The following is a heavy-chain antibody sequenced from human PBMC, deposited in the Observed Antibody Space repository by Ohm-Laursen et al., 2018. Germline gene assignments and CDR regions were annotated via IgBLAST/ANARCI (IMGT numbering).Heavy chain of an antibody. CDR2: FDPEDGET. CDR1: GYTLTELS. J-gene: IGHJ1*01. D-gene: IGHD2-21*02. V-gene: IGHV1-24*01. CDR3: ATDAFSVTATSPEH. Sequence: SVKVSCKVSGYTLTELSMHWVRQAPGKGLEWMGGFDPEDGETIYAQKFQGRVTMTEDTSTDTAYMELSSLRSEDTAVYYCATDAFSVTATSPEHWGQGTLVTVSS.